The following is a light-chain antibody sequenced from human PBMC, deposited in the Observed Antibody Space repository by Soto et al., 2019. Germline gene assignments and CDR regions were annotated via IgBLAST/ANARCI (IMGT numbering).Light chain of an antibody. CDR1: SSDVGHYNY. J-gene: IGLJ1*01. CDR2: DVT. V-gene: IGLV2-14*03. Sequence: QSVLTQPASVSGSPGQSITISCTGTSSDVGHYNYVSWYQQHPGKAPKLMIYDVTIRPSGVSNRFSGSKSGNTASLTISGLQAEDEADYYCTSSTRSSTLVFGTGTKVTV. CDR3: TSSTRSSTLV.